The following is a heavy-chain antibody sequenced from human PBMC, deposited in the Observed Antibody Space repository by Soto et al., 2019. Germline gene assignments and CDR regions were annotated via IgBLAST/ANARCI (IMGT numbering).Heavy chain of an antibody. J-gene: IGHJ4*02. CDR3: ATQGRTTTEFDF. CDR2: IIPILGIA. CDR1: GGAFSSYT. D-gene: IGHD4-4*01. V-gene: IGHV1-69*02. Sequence: GASVKVSWKASGGAFSSYTISWVRQAPGQGLEWMGRIIPILGIANYAQKFQGKVTITGRTSASTAYMDLSSLRSEDTAVYYCATQGRTTTEFDFWGQGTLVTVSS.